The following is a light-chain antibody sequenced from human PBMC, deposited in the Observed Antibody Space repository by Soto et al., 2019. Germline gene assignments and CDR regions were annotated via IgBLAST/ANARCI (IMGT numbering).Light chain of an antibody. CDR2: EVS. CDR3: SSYSISTAYL. Sequence: QSVLTQPASVSGSPGQSITISCTGTSSDVGGYDYVSWYQLHPGKAPKLMVFEVSNRPSGVSYRFSGSKSGNTASLTISGLQAEDEAHYFCSSYSISTAYLFGTGTQVTVL. V-gene: IGLV2-14*01. J-gene: IGLJ1*01. CDR1: SSDVGGYDY.